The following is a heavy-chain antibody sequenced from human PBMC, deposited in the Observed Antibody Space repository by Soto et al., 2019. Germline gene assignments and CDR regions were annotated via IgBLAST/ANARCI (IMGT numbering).Heavy chain of an antibody. J-gene: IGHJ6*03. V-gene: IGHV3-9*01. D-gene: IGHD3-10*01. CDR2: IYWNSDRI. CDR3: GKDISAGGMDV. Sequence: EVQLVESGGGLVQPGRSLRLSCAASGVTLKDYAMHWVRQAPGRGLEWVAGIYWNSDRIDYGDSVKGRFTISRDNAKNSLYLEMNSLRAEDTGVYYWGKDISAGGMDVWGKGTTVTVSS. CDR1: GVTLKDYA.